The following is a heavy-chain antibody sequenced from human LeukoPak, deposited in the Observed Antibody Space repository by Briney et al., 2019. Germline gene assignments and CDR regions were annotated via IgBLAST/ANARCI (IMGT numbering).Heavy chain of an antibody. CDR1: GYNFMKYG. D-gene: IGHD5/OR15-5a*01. CDR2: ISATNGAT. Sequence: ASVKVSCKASGYNFMKYGMSWVRQAPGQGLEWMGWISATNGATDYAQKFQGRVTLTTDTSTSTAYMELRSLSSDDTAVYYCARDVTVSVFDYWGQGTLVTVSS. CDR3: ARDVTVSVFDY. J-gene: IGHJ4*02. V-gene: IGHV1-18*01.